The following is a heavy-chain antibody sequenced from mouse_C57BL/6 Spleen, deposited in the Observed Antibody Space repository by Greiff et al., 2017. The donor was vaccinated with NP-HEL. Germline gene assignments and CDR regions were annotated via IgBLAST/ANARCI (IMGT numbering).Heavy chain of an antibody. J-gene: IGHJ3*01. Sequence: QVHVKQSGPELVKPGASVKISCKASGYAFSSSWMNWVKQRPGKGLEWIGRIYPGDGDTNYNGKFKGKATLTADKSSSTAYMQLSSLTSEDSAVYFCARLYDYDEGFAYWGQGTLVTVSA. D-gene: IGHD2-4*01. CDR3: ARLYDYDEGFAY. CDR1: GYAFSSSW. V-gene: IGHV1-82*01. CDR2: IYPGDGDT.